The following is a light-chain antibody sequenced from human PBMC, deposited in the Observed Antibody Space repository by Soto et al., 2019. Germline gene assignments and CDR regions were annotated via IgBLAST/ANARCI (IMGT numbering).Light chain of an antibody. V-gene: IGLV1-44*01. CDR1: SSNIGSNT. J-gene: IGLJ3*02. CDR2: SNN. CDR3: AAWDDSLNGWV. Sequence: QAVVTQPPSASGTPGQRVTISCSGSSSNIGSNTVNWYQHLPGTGPKLLIYSNNERPSGIPDRFSGSKSGPSASLAISGLQSEDEADYHCAAWDDSLNGWVFGGGTKLTVL.